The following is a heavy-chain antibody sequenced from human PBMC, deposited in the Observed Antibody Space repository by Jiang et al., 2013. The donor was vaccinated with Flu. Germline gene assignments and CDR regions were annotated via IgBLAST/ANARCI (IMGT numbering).Heavy chain of an antibody. CDR3: AKLFDRSGYPKYSFDY. V-gene: IGHV4-59*08. CDR1: GGSINTYY. CDR2: IYSSGST. Sequence: YGSGLVKPSETLSLTCTVSGGSINTYYWSWIRQPPGKGLEWIGYIYSSGSTNYNPSLKSRVTISVDTSKNQFSLKLSSVTAADTAVYYCAKLFDRSGYPKYSFDYWGQGTLVTVSS. D-gene: IGHD3-22*01. J-gene: IGHJ4*02.